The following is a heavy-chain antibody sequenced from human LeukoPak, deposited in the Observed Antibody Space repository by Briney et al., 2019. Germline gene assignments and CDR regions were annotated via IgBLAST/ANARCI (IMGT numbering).Heavy chain of an antibody. CDR3: ARGAYGDYDS. Sequence: GGTLRLSCEDSGFSFSVYAMSWVRQAPGKGLEWVSAISAGADSTYYADSVQGRFTISRDNSKNTLYLQMSGLRAEDTAVYFCARGAYGDYDSWGQGTLVTVSS. D-gene: IGHD4-17*01. V-gene: IGHV3-23*01. CDR2: ISAGADST. CDR1: GFSFSVYA. J-gene: IGHJ5*01.